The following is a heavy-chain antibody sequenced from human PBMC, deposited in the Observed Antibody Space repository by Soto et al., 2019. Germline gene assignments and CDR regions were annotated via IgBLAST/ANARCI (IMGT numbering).Heavy chain of an antibody. CDR2: IIAIFGTA. J-gene: IGHJ2*01. Sequence: QVQLVQSGAEVKKPGSSVTVSCKASGGTFSSYTISWVRQAHGQGLDWMGGIIAIFGTANYAQKFQGRVTITADESTSTAYMELSSLRSEDTAMYYCARGNHRWLQLWYFDLWGRGTLVTVSS. CDR1: GGTFSSYT. CDR3: ARGNHRWLQLWYFDL. V-gene: IGHV1-69*12. D-gene: IGHD5-12*01.